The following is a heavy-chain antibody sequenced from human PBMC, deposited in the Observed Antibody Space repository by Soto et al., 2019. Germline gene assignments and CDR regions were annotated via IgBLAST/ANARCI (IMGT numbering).Heavy chain of an antibody. CDR3: PRALGGYPYYYGLDV. V-gene: IGHV3-33*01. CDR1: GFTFSSYG. D-gene: IGHD3-22*01. Sequence: GGSLRLSCAASGFTFSSYGMHWVRQAPGKGLAWVAVIWYDGSNKYYADSVKGRFTISRDNSKNTLYLQMNSLRAEDTAVYYFPRALGGYPYYYGLDVWAKGPRSPSP. J-gene: IGHJ6*02. CDR2: IWYDGSNK.